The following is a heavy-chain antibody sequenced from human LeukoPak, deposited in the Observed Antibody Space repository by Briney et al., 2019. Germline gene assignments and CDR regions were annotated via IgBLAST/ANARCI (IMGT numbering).Heavy chain of an antibody. J-gene: IGHJ3*02. D-gene: IGHD4-17*01. CDR3: ARDLITVTKGFDI. Sequence: PSETLSLTCTVSGGSISSSSYYWGWIRQPPGKGLEWIGSIYYSGSTYYNPSLKSRVTISVDTSKNQFSLKLSSVTAADTAVYYCARDLITVTKGFDIWGQGTMVSVSS. CDR2: IYYSGST. CDR1: GGSISSSSYY. V-gene: IGHV4-39*07.